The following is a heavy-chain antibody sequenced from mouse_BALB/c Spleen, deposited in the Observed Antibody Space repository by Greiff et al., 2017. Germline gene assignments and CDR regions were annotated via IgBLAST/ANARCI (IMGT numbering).Heavy chain of an antibody. V-gene: IGHV14-3*02. CDR3: ARNGSYPAWFAY. Sequence: VQLQQSGAELVKPGASVKLSCTASGFNIKDTYMHWVKQRPEQGLEWIGRIDPANGNTKYDPKFQGKATITADTSSNTAYLQLSSLTSEDTAVYYCARNGSYPAWFAYWGQGTLVTVSA. J-gene: IGHJ3*01. D-gene: IGHD1-1*02. CDR1: GFNIKDTY. CDR2: IDPANGNT.